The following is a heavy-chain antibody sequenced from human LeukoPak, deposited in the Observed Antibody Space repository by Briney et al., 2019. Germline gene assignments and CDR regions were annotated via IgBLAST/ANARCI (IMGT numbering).Heavy chain of an antibody. CDR3: ARDPRGYCSGGSCHKPYYFDY. V-gene: IGHV3-48*03. Sequence: QPGGSLRLSCAASGFTFSSYEMNWVRQAPGKGLEWVSYISSSGTIYYADSVKGRFTISSDNAKNSLYLQMSSLRAEDTAVYYCARDPRGYCSGGSCHKPYYFDYWGQGTLVTVSS. CDR1: GFTFSSYE. J-gene: IGHJ4*02. CDR2: ISSSGTI. D-gene: IGHD2-15*01.